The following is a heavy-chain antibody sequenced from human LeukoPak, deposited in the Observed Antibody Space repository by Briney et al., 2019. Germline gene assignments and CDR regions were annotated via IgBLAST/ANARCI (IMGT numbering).Heavy chain of an antibody. D-gene: IGHD6-19*01. CDR3: ARDHAGYSSGWYWGYYYYYMDV. V-gene: IGHV1-18*01. CDR2: ISAYNGNT. Sequence: GASVKVSCKASGYTFTSYGISWVRQAPGQGLEWMGWISAYNGNTHYAQKLQGRVTMTTDTSTSTAYMELRSLRSDDTAVYYCARDHAGYSSGWYWGYYYYYMDVWGKGTTVTVSS. J-gene: IGHJ6*03. CDR1: GYTFTSYG.